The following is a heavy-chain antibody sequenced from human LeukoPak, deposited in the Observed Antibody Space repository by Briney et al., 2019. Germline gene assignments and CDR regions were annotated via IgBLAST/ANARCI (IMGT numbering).Heavy chain of an antibody. V-gene: IGHV4-39*01. CDR2: IYYSGST. J-gene: IGHJ3*02. D-gene: IGHD4-17*01. CDR1: GGSISSSSYY. CDR3: ARQWTTVTPGAFDI. Sequence: SETLSLTCTVSGGSISSSSYYWGWIRQPPGKGLEWIGSIYYSGSTYYNPSLMSRVTISVDTSKNQFSLKLSSVTAADTAVYYCARQWTTVTPGAFDIWGQGTMVTVSS.